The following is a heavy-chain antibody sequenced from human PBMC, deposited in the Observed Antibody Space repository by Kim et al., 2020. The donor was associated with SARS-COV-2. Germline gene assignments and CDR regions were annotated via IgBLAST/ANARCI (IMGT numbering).Heavy chain of an antibody. D-gene: IGHD5-12*01. CDR1: GDSVSSNSAS. CDR2: TYYRSKWSS. J-gene: IGHJ4*02. V-gene: IGHV6-1*01. Sequence: SQTLSLTCAISGDSVSSNSASWTWIRQSPSRGLEWLGRTYYRSKWSSDYAVSVKGRITISPDTSKNQFSLQLNSVTPEDTAVYYCVRASRGRSDFNSWGQGTLVTVSS. CDR3: VRASRGRSDFNS.